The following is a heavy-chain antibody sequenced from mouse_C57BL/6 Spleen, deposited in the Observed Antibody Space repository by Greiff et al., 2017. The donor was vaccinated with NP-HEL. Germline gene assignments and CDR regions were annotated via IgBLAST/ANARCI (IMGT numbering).Heavy chain of an antibody. Sequence: EVKLQESGPELVKPGASVKIPCKASGYTFTDYNMDWVKQSHGKSLEWIGDINPNNGGTIYNQKFKGKATLTVDKSSSTAYMELRSLTSEDTAVYYCARGEAYYSNYDDWFAYWGQGTLVTVSA. V-gene: IGHV1-18*01. CDR2: INPNNGGT. CDR3: ARGEAYYSNYDDWFAY. D-gene: IGHD2-5*01. J-gene: IGHJ3*01. CDR1: GYTFTDYN.